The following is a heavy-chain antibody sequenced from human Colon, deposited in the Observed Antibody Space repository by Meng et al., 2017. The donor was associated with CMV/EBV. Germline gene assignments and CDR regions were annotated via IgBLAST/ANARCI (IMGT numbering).Heavy chain of an antibody. D-gene: IGHD1-26*01. Sequence: QLLLQEVGPGRVSPSETLSIPCSVSGAPISNFFWSWIRQSAGMRLEWIGRIHSDGNTYYNPPLKGRVTVSQDTSKNKIYLRLRSVTAADTAVHYCATGSGDFDHWGQGTLVTVSS. CDR3: ATGSGDFDH. J-gene: IGHJ4*02. CDR1: GAPISNFF. V-gene: IGHV4-4*07. CDR2: IHSDGNT.